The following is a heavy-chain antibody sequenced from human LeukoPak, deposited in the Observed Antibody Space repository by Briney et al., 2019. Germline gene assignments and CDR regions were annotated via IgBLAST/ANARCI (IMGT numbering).Heavy chain of an antibody. D-gene: IGHD4-23*01. Sequence: ASVKVSRKASGYTFTGYYMHWVRQAPGQGLEWMGWINPNSGGTNYAQKFQGRVTMTRDTSISTAYMELSRLRSDDTAVYYCARVGPTNQLRWIVGGDPWGQGTLVTVSS. CDR2: INPNSGGT. CDR1: GYTFTGYY. V-gene: IGHV1-2*02. J-gene: IGHJ5*02. CDR3: ARVGPTNQLRWIVGGDP.